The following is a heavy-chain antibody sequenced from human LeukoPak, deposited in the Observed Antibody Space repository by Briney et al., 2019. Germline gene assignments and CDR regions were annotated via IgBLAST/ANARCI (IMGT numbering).Heavy chain of an antibody. CDR3: ARGAHDSSGYYYDY. CDR1: GGSISSYY. D-gene: IGHD3-22*01. CDR2: IYYSGST. J-gene: IGHJ4*02. V-gene: IGHV4-59*01. Sequence: SETLSLTCTVSGGSISSYYWSWIRQPPGKGLEWIGYIYYSGSTNYNPSLKSRVTISVDTSKNQFSLKPSSVTAADTAVYYCARGAHDSSGYYYDYWGQGTLVTVSS.